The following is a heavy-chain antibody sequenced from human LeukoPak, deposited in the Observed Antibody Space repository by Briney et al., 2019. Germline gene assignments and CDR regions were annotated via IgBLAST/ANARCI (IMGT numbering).Heavy chain of an antibody. CDR3: TRKGNDSWGGYSGWFDR. J-gene: IGHJ5*02. Sequence: GGSLRLSCTASGFTFGDYAMSWVRQAPGKGLEWVGFIRSKAYGGTTEYAASVKGRFTISRDDSKSIAYLQMNSLKTEDTAVYYCTRKGNDSWGGYSGWFDRWGQGTLVTVSS. V-gene: IGHV3-49*04. CDR1: GFTFGDYA. CDR2: IRSKAYGGTT. D-gene: IGHD3-3*01.